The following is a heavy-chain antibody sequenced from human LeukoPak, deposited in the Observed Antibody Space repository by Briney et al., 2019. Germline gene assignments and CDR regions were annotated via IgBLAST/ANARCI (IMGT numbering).Heavy chain of an antibody. Sequence: SETLSLTCTVSGGSISSSSYYWAWVRQTPDKGLEWIGNIYYTGSPFYNPSLRSRVTMSVDTSKSQFSLNLMSVTAADTAVYYCTRDTGTTGEVKFDPWGQGTLVTVSS. V-gene: IGHV4-39*07. CDR2: IYYTGSP. CDR1: GGSISSSSYY. J-gene: IGHJ5*02. CDR3: TRDTGTTGEVKFDP. D-gene: IGHD4-17*01.